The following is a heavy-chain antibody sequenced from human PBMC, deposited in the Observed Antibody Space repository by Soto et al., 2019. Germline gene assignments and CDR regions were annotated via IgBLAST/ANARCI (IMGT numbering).Heavy chain of an antibody. CDR2: IKQDGSEK. CDR1: GFTFSSYW. J-gene: IGHJ4*02. CDR3: ARSDSSSWTSFDY. D-gene: IGHD6-13*01. Sequence: GGSLRLSCAASGFTFSSYWMSWVRQAPGKGLEWVANIKQDGSEKYYVDSVKGRFTISRDNAKNSLYLQMNSLRAEDTAVYYCARSDSSSWTSFDYWGQGTLVTVSS. V-gene: IGHV3-7*01.